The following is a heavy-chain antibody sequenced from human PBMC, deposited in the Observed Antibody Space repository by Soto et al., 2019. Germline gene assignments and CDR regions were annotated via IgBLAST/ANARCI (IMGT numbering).Heavy chain of an antibody. CDR1: GFTFSSFS. J-gene: IGHJ3*02. Sequence: EVQLVESGGGLVQPGGSLRLSCAASGFTFSSFSMNWVRQAPGKGLEWVSYISGGGTTIYYADSVKGRFTISRDNAKNSLYLQVNSLRAADTAVYYCVRCSGGTCYSHAFDIWGQGTKVTVSS. CDR2: ISGGGTTI. D-gene: IGHD2-15*01. CDR3: VRCSGGTCYSHAFDI. V-gene: IGHV3-48*01.